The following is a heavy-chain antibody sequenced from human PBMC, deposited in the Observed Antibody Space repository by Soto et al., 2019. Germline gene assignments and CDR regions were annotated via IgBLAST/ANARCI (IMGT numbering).Heavy chain of an antibody. Sequence: SETLSLTCTVSGGSISSGDYYWSWIRQPPGKGLEWIGYIYYSGSTYYNPSLKSRVTISVDTSKNQFSLKLSSVTAADTAVYYCARRTELGYCSGGRCPSYYYHGMDVWGQGTTVTVSS. CDR1: GGSISSGDYY. V-gene: IGHV4-30-4*01. J-gene: IGHJ6*02. CDR3: ARRTELGYCSGGRCPSYYYHGMDV. D-gene: IGHD2-15*01. CDR2: IYYSGST.